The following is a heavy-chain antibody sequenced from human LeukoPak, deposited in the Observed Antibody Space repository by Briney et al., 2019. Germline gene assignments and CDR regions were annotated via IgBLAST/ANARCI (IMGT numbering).Heavy chain of an antibody. CDR2: IRYDGSNK. Sequence: GGSLRLSCAASGFTFSSYGMHWVRQAPGKGLEWVAFIRYDGSNKYYVDSVKGRFTISRDNSKNTLYLQMNSLRAEDTAVYYCAKDPYSSSWRFDYWGQGTLVTVSS. CDR3: AKDPYSSSWRFDY. D-gene: IGHD6-13*01. V-gene: IGHV3-30*02. J-gene: IGHJ4*02. CDR1: GFTFSSYG.